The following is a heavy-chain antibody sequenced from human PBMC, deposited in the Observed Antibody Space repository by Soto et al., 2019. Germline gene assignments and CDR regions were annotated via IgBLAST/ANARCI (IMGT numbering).Heavy chain of an antibody. CDR1: GFTVSSKY. J-gene: IGHJ6*04. CDR2: IQSGGPT. Sequence: EVQLVESGGGLVQPGGSLRLSCAASGFTVSSKYMSWVRQAPGKGLEWVSLIQSGGPTYYADSVKGRFTISRDTSENTVHLQMDSLRAEDTAVYYCARDDVLCYGGRCYGVPLDVWGKVTTVTVSS. D-gene: IGHD2-15*01. V-gene: IGHV3-66*01. CDR3: ARDDVLCYGGRCYGVPLDV.